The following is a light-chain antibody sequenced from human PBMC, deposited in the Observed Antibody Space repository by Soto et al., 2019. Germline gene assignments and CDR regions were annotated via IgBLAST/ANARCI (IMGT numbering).Light chain of an antibody. CDR3: QRYDNLPL. V-gene: IGKV1-33*01. CDR1: QDISNY. Sequence: DIQMTQSPSSLSASVGDRVTITCQAIQDISNYLNWYQQKPGKAPKLLIYDASNLETGVPSRFSGSGSGTDFTFTISSLQPEDIATYYCQRYDNLPLFGGGTKVDIK. J-gene: IGKJ4*01. CDR2: DAS.